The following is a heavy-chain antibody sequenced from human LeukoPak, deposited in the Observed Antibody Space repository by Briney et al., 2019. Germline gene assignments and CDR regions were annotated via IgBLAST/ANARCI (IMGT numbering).Heavy chain of an antibody. Sequence: VASVKVSCKASGYTFTSYGISWVRQALGQGLEWMGWISAYNGNTNYAQKLQGRVTMTTDTSTSTAYMELRSLRSDDTAVYYCARDLRTGYYATGDYWGQGTLVTVSS. CDR3: ARDLRTGYYATGDY. V-gene: IGHV1-18*01. CDR1: GYTFTSYG. D-gene: IGHD3/OR15-3a*01. J-gene: IGHJ4*02. CDR2: ISAYNGNT.